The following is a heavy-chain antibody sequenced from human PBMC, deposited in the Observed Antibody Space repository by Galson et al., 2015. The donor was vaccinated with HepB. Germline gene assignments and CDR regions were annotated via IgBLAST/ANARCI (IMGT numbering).Heavy chain of an antibody. D-gene: IGHD6-19*01. CDR3: ARDTYSSGWYCADY. J-gene: IGHJ4*02. Sequence: SVKVSCKAPGYTFTSYGISWVRQAPGQGLEWMGWISAYNGNTNYAQKLQGRVTMTTDTSTSTAYMELRSLRSDDTAVYYCARDTYSSGWYCADYWGQGTLVTVSS. CDR2: ISAYNGNT. CDR1: GYTFTSYG. V-gene: IGHV1-18*01.